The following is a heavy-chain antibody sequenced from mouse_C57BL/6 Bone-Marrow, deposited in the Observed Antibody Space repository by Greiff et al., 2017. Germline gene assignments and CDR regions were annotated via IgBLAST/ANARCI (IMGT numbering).Heavy chain of an antibody. CDR1: GYTFTSYW. D-gene: IGHD1-1*01. Sequence: QVQLQQPGAELVKPGASVKLSCKASGYTFTSYWMHWVKQRPGPGLEWIGMIHPNSGSTNYNEKFKSKATLTVDKSSSTAYMQLSSLTSEDSAVYYCARESYYYVFAYWGQGTLVTVSA. V-gene: IGHV1-64*01. CDR2: IHPNSGST. J-gene: IGHJ3*01. CDR3: ARESYYYVFAY.